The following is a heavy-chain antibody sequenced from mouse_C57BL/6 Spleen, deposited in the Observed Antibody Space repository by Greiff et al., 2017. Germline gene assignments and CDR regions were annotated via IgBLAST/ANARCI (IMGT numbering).Heavy chain of an antibody. D-gene: IGHD1-1*01. J-gene: IGHJ1*03. CDR1: GYTFTSYW. CDR2: IYPGSGST. CDR3: ARGVITTVVATSWYFDV. V-gene: IGHV1-55*01. Sequence: QVQLQQPGAELVKPGASVKMSCKASGYTFTSYWITWVKQRPGQGLEWIGDIYPGSGSTNYNEKFKSKATLTVDTSSSTAYMQLSSLTSEDAAVYYCARGVITTVVATSWYFDVGGTGTTVTVSS.